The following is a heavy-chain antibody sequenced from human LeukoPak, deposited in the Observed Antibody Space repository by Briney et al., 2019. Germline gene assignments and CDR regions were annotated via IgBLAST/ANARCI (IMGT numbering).Heavy chain of an antibody. CDR2: IYHSGST. CDR1: GYSISSGYF. D-gene: IGHD1-26*01. CDR3: ARDYKVLNGFVPREVGATGGWFDP. V-gene: IGHV4-38-2*02. Sequence: QSSETLSLTCTVSGYSISSGYFWGWIRQPPGKGLEWIGTIYHSGSTYYNPSLKSRVTISLDTSKNQFSLKLSSVTAADTAVYYCARDYKVLNGFVPREVGATGGWFDPWGQGTLATVSS. J-gene: IGHJ5*02.